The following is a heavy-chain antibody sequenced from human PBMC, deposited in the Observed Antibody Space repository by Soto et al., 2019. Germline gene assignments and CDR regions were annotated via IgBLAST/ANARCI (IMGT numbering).Heavy chain of an antibody. CDR3: ATRRVSLGATADYYYYGMDV. V-gene: IGHV1-24*01. Sequence: ASVKVSCKVSGYTLTELSMHWVRQAPGKGLEWMGGFDPEDGETIYAQKFQGRVTMTEDTSTDTAYMELSSLRSEDTAVYYCATRRVSLGATADYYYYGMDVWGQGTTVTVSS. CDR2: FDPEDGET. D-gene: IGHD1-26*01. J-gene: IGHJ6*02. CDR1: GYTLTELS.